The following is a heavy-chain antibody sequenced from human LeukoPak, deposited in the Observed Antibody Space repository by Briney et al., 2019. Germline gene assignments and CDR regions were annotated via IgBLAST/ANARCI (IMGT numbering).Heavy chain of an antibody. J-gene: IGHJ4*02. Sequence: GGSLRLSCAASGFTFSSYWMSWVRQAPGKGLEWVANIKQDGSEKYYVDSVKGRFTISRDNAKNSLYLQMISLRAEDTAVYYCARGTPYSYGRGYYFDYWGQGALVTVSS. CDR3: ARGTPYSYGRGYYFDY. V-gene: IGHV3-7*01. CDR1: GFTFSSYW. D-gene: IGHD5-18*01. CDR2: IKQDGSEK.